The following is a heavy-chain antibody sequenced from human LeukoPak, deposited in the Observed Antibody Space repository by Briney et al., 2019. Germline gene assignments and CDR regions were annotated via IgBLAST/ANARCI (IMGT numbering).Heavy chain of an antibody. D-gene: IGHD4-17*01. Sequence: SETLSLTCAVYGGSFSGYYWSWIRQPPGKGLEWIGEINHSGSTNYNPSLKSRVTISVDRSKNQFSLKLSSVTAADTAVYYCARAVPKGHFDYWGQGTLVTVSS. CDR1: GGSFSGYY. CDR3: ARAVPKGHFDY. CDR2: INHSGST. J-gene: IGHJ4*02. V-gene: IGHV4-34*01.